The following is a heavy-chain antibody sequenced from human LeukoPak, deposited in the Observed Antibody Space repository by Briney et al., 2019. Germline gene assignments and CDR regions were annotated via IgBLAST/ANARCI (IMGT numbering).Heavy chain of an antibody. V-gene: IGHV1-8*01. Sequence: ASVKVSCKTSGYTFISYDINWVRQATGQGLEWMGWMSPNSGNTGYAQKFQGRVTMTRDTSISTAYVELRGLISEDTAVYYCARGPPNWGYDYWGQGTLVTVSS. CDR3: ARGPPNWGYDY. J-gene: IGHJ4*02. CDR1: GYTFISYD. CDR2: MSPNSGNT. D-gene: IGHD7-27*01.